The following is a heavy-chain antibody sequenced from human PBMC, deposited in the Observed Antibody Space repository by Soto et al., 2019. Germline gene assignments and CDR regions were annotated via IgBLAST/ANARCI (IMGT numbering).Heavy chain of an antibody. Sequence: QVQLVQSGAEVKKPGSSVKVSCKASGGTFSSYAISWVRQAPGQGLEWMGGIIPIFGTANYAQKFQGRVTITADEATSTADMELSSLRSEDTAVYYCATILGYCSGGSCYGDYWGQGTLVTVSS. CDR3: ATILGYCSGGSCYGDY. V-gene: IGHV1-69*12. CDR1: GGTFSSYA. D-gene: IGHD2-15*01. CDR2: IIPIFGTA. J-gene: IGHJ4*02.